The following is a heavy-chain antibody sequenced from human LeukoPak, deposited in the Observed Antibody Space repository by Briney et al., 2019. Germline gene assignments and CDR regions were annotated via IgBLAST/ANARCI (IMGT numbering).Heavy chain of an antibody. J-gene: IGHJ4*02. D-gene: IGHD2-2*01. CDR2: ISSSGSTI. Sequence: GGSLRLSCAASGFTLSNYWMTWVRQAPGKGLEWVSYISSSGSTIYYADSVKGRFTISRDNAKNSLYLQMNSLRAEDTAVYYCARGGEDIVVVPAAMRGDYWGQGTLVTVSS. CDR1: GFTLSNYW. V-gene: IGHV3-11*01. CDR3: ARGGEDIVVVPAAMRGDY.